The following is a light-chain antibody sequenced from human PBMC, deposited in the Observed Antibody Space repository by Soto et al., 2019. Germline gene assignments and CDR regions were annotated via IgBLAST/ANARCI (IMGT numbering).Light chain of an antibody. CDR1: QSVSSSY. CDR2: GAS. J-gene: IGKJ2*01. Sequence: EIVLTQSPGTLSLSPGERVTLSCRASQSVSSSYLAWYRQKPGQAPRLLIYGASSRATGIPDRFSGSGSGTDFTLTINRLEPEDFAVYYCQQYGSSPPYTFGQGTKVDIK. V-gene: IGKV3-20*01. CDR3: QQYGSSPPYT.